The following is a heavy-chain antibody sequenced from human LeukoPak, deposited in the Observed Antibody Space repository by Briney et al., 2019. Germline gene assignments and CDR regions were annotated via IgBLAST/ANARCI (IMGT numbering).Heavy chain of an antibody. CDR2: IYYSGST. D-gene: IGHD1-7*01. Sequence: LETLSLTCTVSGGSIRTYYWSWIRQPPGKGLEWIGYIYYSGSTYYNPSLKSRVTISVDTSKNQFSLKLSSVTAADTAVYYCARLDISGTTPRFDYWGQGTLVTVSS. V-gene: IGHV4-59*08. J-gene: IGHJ4*02. CDR1: GGSIRTYY. CDR3: ARLDISGTTPRFDY.